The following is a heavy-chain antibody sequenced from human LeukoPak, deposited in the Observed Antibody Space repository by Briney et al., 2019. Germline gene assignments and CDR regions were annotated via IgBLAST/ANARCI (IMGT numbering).Heavy chain of an antibody. J-gene: IGHJ6*03. V-gene: IGHV1-8*03. Sequence: ASEKVSCKASGYTFTSYDINWVRQATGQGLEWMGWMNPNSGNTGYAQKFQGRVTITRNTSISTAYMELSSLRSEDTAVYYCARGRAVSDFWSGYPYYYYYMDVWGRGTTVTISS. CDR2: MNPNSGNT. D-gene: IGHD3-3*01. CDR1: GYTFTSYD. CDR3: ARGRAVSDFWSGYPYYYYYMDV.